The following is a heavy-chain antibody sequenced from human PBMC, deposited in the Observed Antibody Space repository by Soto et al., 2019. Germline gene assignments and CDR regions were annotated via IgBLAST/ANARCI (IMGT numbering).Heavy chain of an antibody. CDR3: ARVHPVVVITFDY. Sequence: EVQLVESGGGLVQPGGSLRLSCAASGFTFSSYSMNWVRQAPGKGLEWVSYISSSSSTIYYADSVKGRFTISRDNAKNSLYLQMNSLRYEDTAVYYCARVHPVVVITFDYWGQGTLVTVSS. V-gene: IGHV3-48*02. CDR1: GFTFSSYS. CDR2: ISSSSSTI. D-gene: IGHD3-22*01. J-gene: IGHJ4*02.